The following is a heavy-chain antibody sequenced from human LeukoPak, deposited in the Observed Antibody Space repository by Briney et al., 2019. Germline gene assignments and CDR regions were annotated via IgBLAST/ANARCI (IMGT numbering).Heavy chain of an antibody. J-gene: IGHJ5*01. CDR2: VYHNGHS. CDR3: ASLGYSSGWLDS. CDR1: GGSFNDNY. D-gene: IGHD2-15*01. Sequence: SETLSLTCNVSGGSFNDNYWNWIRHLPGKGLEWIGYVYHNGHSDYNPFLKSRVTISVDTSTNQFSLKMISVTAADTAVYYCASLGYSSGWLDSWGHGSLVIVSS. V-gene: IGHV4-59*01.